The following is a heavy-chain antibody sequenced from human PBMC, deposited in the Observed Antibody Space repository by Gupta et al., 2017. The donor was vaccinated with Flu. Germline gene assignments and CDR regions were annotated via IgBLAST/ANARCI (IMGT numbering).Heavy chain of an antibody. CDR2: IITMSGTS. D-gene: IGHD2-21*02. V-gene: IGHV1-69*01. CDR1: GDTFNSYI. CDR3: AKLRACGGDCYFFEN. J-gene: IGHJ4*02. Sequence: QVQLVQSGAEVKKPGSSVKVSCRASGDTFNSYIILWVRQAPGQGLEWMGGIITMSGTSDSAQKFKGRVSISADESTSTVFMELTSLKSDDTAVYYCAKLRACGGDCYFFENWGQGTLVTVSS.